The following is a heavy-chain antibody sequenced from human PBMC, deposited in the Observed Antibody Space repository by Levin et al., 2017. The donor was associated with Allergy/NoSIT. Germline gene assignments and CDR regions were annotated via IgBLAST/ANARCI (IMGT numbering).Heavy chain of an antibody. J-gene: IGHJ6*03. CDR2: INWNGGST. CDR1: GFTFDDYG. Sequence: GGSLRLSCAASGFTFDDYGMSWVHQAPGKGLEWVSGINWNGGSTGYADSVKGRFTISRDNAKNSLYLQMNSLRAEDTALYYCARNRELRYFDWLSPPNLYYYYYMDVWGKGTTVTVSS. D-gene: IGHD3-9*01. V-gene: IGHV3-20*04. CDR3: ARNRELRYFDWLSPPNLYYYYYMDV.